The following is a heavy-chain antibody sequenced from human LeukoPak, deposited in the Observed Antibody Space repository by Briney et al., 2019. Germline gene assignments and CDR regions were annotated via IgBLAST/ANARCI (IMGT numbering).Heavy chain of an antibody. CDR3: ARHTYYGSGSPDAFDI. J-gene: IGHJ3*02. V-gene: IGHV4-34*01. CDR2: INHSGST. D-gene: IGHD3-10*01. Sequence: PSETLSLTCAVHGGSFSGYYWSWIRQPPGKGLEWIGEINHSGSTNHNPSLKSRVTISIDTSKNQFSLKLSSVTAADTAVYYCARHTYYGSGSPDAFDIWGQGTMVTVSS. CDR1: GGSFSGYY.